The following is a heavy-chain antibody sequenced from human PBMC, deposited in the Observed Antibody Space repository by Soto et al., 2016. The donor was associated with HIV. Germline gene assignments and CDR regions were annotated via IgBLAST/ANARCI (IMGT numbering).Heavy chain of an antibody. J-gene: IGHJ4*02. V-gene: IGHV3-23*01. D-gene: IGHD2-15*01. CDR2: ISGSGGST. CDR1: GFTFSSYA. Sequence: EVQLLESGGGLVQPGGSLRLSCAASGFTFSSYAMSWVRQAPGKGLEWVSAISGSGGSTYYADSVKGRFTISRDNSKNTLFLQMNSLRAEDTAVYYCAKDVSVTVAPYYFDYWSQGTLVTVSS. CDR3: AKDVSVTVAPYYFDY.